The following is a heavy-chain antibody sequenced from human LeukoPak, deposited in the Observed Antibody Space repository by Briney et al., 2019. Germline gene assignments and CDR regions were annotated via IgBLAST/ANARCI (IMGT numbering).Heavy chain of an antibody. CDR2: INPNSGGT. Sequence: ASVKVSCKASGYTFTGYYMHWVRQAPGQGLEWMGWINPNSGGTNYAQKFQGRVTMTRDTSISTVYMELSSLRSEDTAVYYCARAARYCSSTSCYYFDYWGQGTLVTVSS. V-gene: IGHV1-2*02. CDR3: ARAARYCSSTSCYYFDY. J-gene: IGHJ4*02. CDR1: GYTFTGYY. D-gene: IGHD2-2*01.